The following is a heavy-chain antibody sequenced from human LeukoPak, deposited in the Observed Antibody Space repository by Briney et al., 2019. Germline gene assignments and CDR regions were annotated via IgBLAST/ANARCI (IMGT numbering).Heavy chain of an antibody. CDR1: GYTLTELS. CDR3: ATRRFRGGVFDY. V-gene: IGHV1-24*01. D-gene: IGHD4-23*01. J-gene: IGHJ4*02. CDR2: FDPEDGET. Sequence: GASVKVPCKVSGYTLTELSMHWVRRAPGKGLEWMGGFDPEDGETIYAQKFQGRVTMTEDTSTDTAYMELSSLRSEDTAVYYCATRRFRGGVFDYWGQGTLVTVSS.